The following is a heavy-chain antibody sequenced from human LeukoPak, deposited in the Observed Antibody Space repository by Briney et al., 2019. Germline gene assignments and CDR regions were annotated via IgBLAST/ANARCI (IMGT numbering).Heavy chain of an antibody. D-gene: IGHD5-24*01. Sequence: ASVKVSCKASGYTFTSYAMHWVRQAPGQRLEWMGWINAGNGNTKYSQKFQGRVTITRDTSASTAYMELSSLRSEDTAVYYCARGRSGDGYNGNDYWGQGTLVTVSS. CDR2: INAGNGNT. CDR3: ARGRSGDGYNGNDY. J-gene: IGHJ4*02. V-gene: IGHV1-3*01. CDR1: GYTFTSYA.